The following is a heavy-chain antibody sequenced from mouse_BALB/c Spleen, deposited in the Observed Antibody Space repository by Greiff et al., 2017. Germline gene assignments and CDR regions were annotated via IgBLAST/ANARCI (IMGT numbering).Heavy chain of an antibody. Sequence: EVKLVESGGGLVKPGGSLKLSCAASGFTFSSYAMSWVRQTPEKRLEWVASISSGGSTYYPDSVKGRFTISRDNARNILYLQMSSLRSEDTAMYYCARGGLITGDYFDYWGQGTTLTVSS. J-gene: IGHJ2*01. CDR3: ARGGLITGDYFDY. D-gene: IGHD1-1*01. CDR1: GFTFSSYA. V-gene: IGHV5-6-5*01. CDR2: ISSGGST.